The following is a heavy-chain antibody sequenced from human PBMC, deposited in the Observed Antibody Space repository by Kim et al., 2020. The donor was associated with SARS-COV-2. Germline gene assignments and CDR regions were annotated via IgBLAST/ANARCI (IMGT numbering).Heavy chain of an antibody. Sequence: SETLSLTCTVSGGSISSGGYYWSWIRQHPGKGLEWIGYIYYSGSTYYNPSLKSRVTISVDTSKNQFSLKLSSVTAADTAVYYCARTIRGYSYGQDYWGQGTLVTVSS. CDR3: ARTIRGYSYGQDY. V-gene: IGHV4-31*03. J-gene: IGHJ4*02. CDR1: GGSISSGGYY. CDR2: IYYSGST. D-gene: IGHD5-18*01.